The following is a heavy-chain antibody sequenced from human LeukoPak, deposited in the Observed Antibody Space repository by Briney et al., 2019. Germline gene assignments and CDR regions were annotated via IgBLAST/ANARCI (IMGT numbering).Heavy chain of an antibody. Sequence: SVKVSCKASGGTFISYAISWVRQAPGQGLEWMGGIIPIFGTANYAQKFQGRVTITADESTSTAYMELSTLRSEDTAVYYCARGLTPPYCSGGSCYHPHFDYWGQGTLVTVSS. D-gene: IGHD2-15*01. V-gene: IGHV1-69*13. J-gene: IGHJ4*02. CDR1: GGTFISYA. CDR2: IIPIFGTA. CDR3: ARGLTPPYCSGGSCYHPHFDY.